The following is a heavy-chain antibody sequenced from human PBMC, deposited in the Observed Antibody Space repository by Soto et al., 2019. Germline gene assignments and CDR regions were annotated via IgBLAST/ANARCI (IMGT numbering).Heavy chain of an antibody. CDR2: ISYDGINK. V-gene: IGHV3-30*18. Sequence: GGSLRLSYAASGFTFSSYGMHWFRQAPCKWLEWVSFISYDGINKYYADSVKGRFTISRDNSKNTPYLQMNSLRAGDTAVYYCAKSPLQRYCSGGSCYSGCCYGYYYGMDVWGQGTTVTVSS. D-gene: IGHD2-15*01. CDR3: AKSPLQRYCSGGSCYSGCCYGYYYGMDV. J-gene: IGHJ6*02. CDR1: GFTFSSYG.